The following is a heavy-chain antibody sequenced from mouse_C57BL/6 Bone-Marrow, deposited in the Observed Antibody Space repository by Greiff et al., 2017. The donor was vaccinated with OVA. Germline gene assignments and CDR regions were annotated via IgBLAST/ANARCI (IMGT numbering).Heavy chain of an antibody. V-gene: IGHV5-6*01. J-gene: IGHJ3*01. Sequence: EVQLQQSGGDLVKPGGSLKLSCAASGFTFSSYGMSWVRQTPDKRLEWVATISSGGSYTYYPDSVKGRFTISRDNAKNTLYLQMSSLKSEDAAMYSWAGQQDGAAYWGQGTLVTVSA. CDR2: ISSGGSYT. CDR3: AGQQDGAAY. CDR1: GFTFSSYG.